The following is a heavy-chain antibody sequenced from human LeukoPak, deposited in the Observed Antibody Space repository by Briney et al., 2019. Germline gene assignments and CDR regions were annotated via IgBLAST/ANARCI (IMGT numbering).Heavy chain of an antibody. J-gene: IGHJ4*02. V-gene: IGHV3-48*03. CDR3: AQGYSSGWYPY. CDR2: ISSSGSTI. Sequence: GGSLRLSCAASGFTFSSYEMNWVRQAPGKGLEWVSYISSSGSTIYYADSVKGRFTISRDNAKNSLYLQLSSLRAEDTAVYYCAQGYSSGWYPYWGLGSLVSVSS. D-gene: IGHD6-19*01. CDR1: GFTFSSYE.